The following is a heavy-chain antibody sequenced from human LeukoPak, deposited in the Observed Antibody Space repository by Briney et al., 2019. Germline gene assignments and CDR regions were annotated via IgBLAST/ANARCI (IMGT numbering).Heavy chain of an antibody. CDR3: AKDKEPRSSLPDY. V-gene: IGHV3-30*02. Sequence: GGSLRLSCAASGFTFSSYGMHWVRQAPGKGLEWVAFIRYDGSNKYYADSVKGRFTISRDNSKNTLYLQMNSLRAEDTAVYYCAKDKEPRSSLPDYWGQGTLVTVSS. J-gene: IGHJ4*02. CDR2: IRYDGSNK. CDR1: GFTFSSYG. D-gene: IGHD1-26*01.